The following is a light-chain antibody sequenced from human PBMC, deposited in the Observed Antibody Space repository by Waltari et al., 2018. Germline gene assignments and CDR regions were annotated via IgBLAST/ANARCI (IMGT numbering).Light chain of an antibody. V-gene: IGLV1-47*01. CDR2: RNN. J-gene: IGLJ3*02. Sequence: QSVLTQPPSASGTPGQRVTISCSGSSSNIGSYFVYWYQQLPGTAPKLLNYRNNQRPSGVPDRFSGSTSGTSASLAISGLLSEDEADYYCVVWDDSLSGRVFGGGTKLTVL. CDR3: VVWDDSLSGRV. CDR1: SSNIGSYF.